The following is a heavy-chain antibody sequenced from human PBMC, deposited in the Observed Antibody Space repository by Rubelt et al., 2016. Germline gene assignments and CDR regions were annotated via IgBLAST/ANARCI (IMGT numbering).Heavy chain of an antibody. CDR3: ARDRDCSSTSCYAGSVDY. Sequence: SLTCTVSGGSISSSSYYWGWIRQPPGKGLEWIGSIYYSGSTYYNPSLKSRVTISVDTSKNQFSLKLSSVTAADTAVYYCARDRDCSSTSCYAGSVDYWGQGTLVTVSS. V-gene: IGHV4-39*07. J-gene: IGHJ4*02. CDR2: IYYSGST. D-gene: IGHD2-2*01. CDR1: GGSISSSSYY.